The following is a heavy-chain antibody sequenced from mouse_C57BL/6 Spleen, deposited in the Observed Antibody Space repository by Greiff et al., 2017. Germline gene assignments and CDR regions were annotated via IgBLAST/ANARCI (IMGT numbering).Heavy chain of an antibody. Sequence: QVQLQQSGAELVKPGASVKISCKASGYAFSSYWMNWVKQRPGKGLEWIGQIYPGDGDTNYNGKFKGKATLTADKSSSTAYMQLSSLTSGDSAVYFWARVGTVVARCGMDYWGQGTSVTVSS. V-gene: IGHV1-80*01. CDR2: IYPGDGDT. CDR3: ARVGTVVARCGMDY. CDR1: GYAFSSYW. J-gene: IGHJ4*01. D-gene: IGHD1-1*01.